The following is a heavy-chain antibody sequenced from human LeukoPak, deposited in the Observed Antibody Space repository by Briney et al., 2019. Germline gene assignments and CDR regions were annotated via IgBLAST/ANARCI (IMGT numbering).Heavy chain of an antibody. V-gene: IGHV4-59*01. D-gene: IGHD3-22*01. Sequence: PSETLSLTCTISGGSISSYYWSWIRQPPGKGLEWIGYIYYSGTTNYNPSLKSRVTISVDTSKNQFSLKLSSVTAADTAVYYCARVRKYYDSSGLPDYWGQGTLVTVSS. CDR1: GGSISSYY. CDR3: ARVRKYYDSSGLPDY. J-gene: IGHJ4*02. CDR2: IYYSGTT.